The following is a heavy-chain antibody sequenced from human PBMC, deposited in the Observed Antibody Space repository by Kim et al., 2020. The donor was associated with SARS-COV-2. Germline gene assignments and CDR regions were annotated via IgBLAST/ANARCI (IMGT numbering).Heavy chain of an antibody. CDR3: AKDLRMATQTSGGDFFDY. CDR1: GFTFTGYD. Sequence: GGSLRLSCVASGFTFTGYDMNWVRQAPGKGLEWVAGISGGGGSTYYADSAKGRFTISRDSSKNMEYLQMNSLRAEDTAVYYCAKDLRMATQTSGGDFFDYWGQGTLVTVSS. J-gene: IGHJ4*02. V-gene: IGHV3-23*01. CDR2: ISGGGGST. D-gene: IGHD5-12*01.